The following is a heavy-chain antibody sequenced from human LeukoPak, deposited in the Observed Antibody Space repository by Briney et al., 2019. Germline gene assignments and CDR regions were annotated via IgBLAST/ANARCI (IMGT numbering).Heavy chain of an antibody. Sequence: SETLSLTCIVSGYSITSGYYWGWIRQPPGKGLEWIGSIYHSGDTYYNPSLKSRVTISVDTSKNQFSLKLSSVTAADTAVYYCARGGPGELSAYFDYWGQGTLVTVSS. J-gene: IGHJ4*02. CDR3: ARGGPGELSAYFDY. V-gene: IGHV4-38-2*02. CDR2: IYHSGDT. D-gene: IGHD3-16*02. CDR1: GYSITSGYY.